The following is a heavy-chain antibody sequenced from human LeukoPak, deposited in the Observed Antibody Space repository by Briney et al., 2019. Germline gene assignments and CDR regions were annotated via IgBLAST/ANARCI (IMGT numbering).Heavy chain of an antibody. CDR3: ATHEYYYDSSGYYYAYGMDV. J-gene: IGHJ6*02. Sequence: MTSETLSLTCTVSGGSISSYYWSWIRQPAGKGLEWIGRIYTSGSTNYNPSLKSRVTMSVDTSKNQFSLKLSSVTAADTAVYYCATHEYYYDSSGYYYAYGMDVWGQGTTVTVSS. CDR2: IYTSGST. D-gene: IGHD3-22*01. V-gene: IGHV4-4*07. CDR1: GGSISSYY.